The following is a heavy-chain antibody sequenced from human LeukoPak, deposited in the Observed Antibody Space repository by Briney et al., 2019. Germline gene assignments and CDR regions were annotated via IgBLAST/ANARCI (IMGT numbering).Heavy chain of an antibody. D-gene: IGHD3-22*01. CDR2: IHSTGST. CDR1: GYTISGHY. J-gene: IGHJ4*02. Sequence: PSETLPLTCTVSGYTISGHYWRWIRQPPGKGLEWIAHIHSTGSTNTNPSLKSRVSISIDTTKNQFSMMLSSVTAAETAVYSCARGFYYSRGYSSPFDYWGQGTLVTVSS. CDR3: ARGFYYSRGYSSPFDY. V-gene: IGHV4-59*11.